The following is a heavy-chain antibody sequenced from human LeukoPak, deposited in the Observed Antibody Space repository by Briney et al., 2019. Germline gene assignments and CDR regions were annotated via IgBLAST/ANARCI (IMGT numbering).Heavy chain of an antibody. CDR3: ARDFSNWYSIAS. J-gene: IGHJ4*02. CDR2: ISYDAAVK. V-gene: IGHV3-30-3*01. Sequence: TGGSLRLSCAVSGFTLRSDAIHWVRQAPGKGRQWLAFISYDAAVKSYADSVRGRLRVSRDNYKTTLYLQMHRLRTEQTAAYYCARDFSNWYSIASWGRGKLVIVSS. D-gene: IGHD1-7*01. CDR1: GFTLRSDA.